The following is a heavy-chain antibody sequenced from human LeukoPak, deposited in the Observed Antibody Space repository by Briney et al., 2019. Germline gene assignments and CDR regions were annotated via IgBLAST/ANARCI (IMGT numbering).Heavy chain of an antibody. Sequence: ASVKVSCKASGYTFTSYGISWVRQAPGQGLEWMGWINPNSGGTNYAQKFQGRVTMTRDTSISTAYMELSRLRSDDTAVYYCARGDSGYEPPYYYYYMDVWGKGTTVTVSS. V-gene: IGHV1-2*02. D-gene: IGHD5-12*01. CDR3: ARGDSGYEPPYYYYYMDV. J-gene: IGHJ6*03. CDR1: GYTFTSYG. CDR2: INPNSGGT.